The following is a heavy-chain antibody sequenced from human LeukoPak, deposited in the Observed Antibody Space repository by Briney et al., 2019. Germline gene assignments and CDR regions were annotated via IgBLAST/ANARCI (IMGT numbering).Heavy chain of an antibody. D-gene: IGHD1-26*01. CDR3: AAVTGSYYRIKSFDY. CDR1: GFTFTSSA. J-gene: IGHJ4*02. CDR2: IVVGSGNT. Sequence: SVKVSCKASGFTFTSSAMQWVRQARGQRLEWIGWIVVGSGNTNYAQKFQERVTITRDMSTSTAYMELSSLRSEDTAVYYCAAVTGSYYRIKSFDYWGQGTLVTVSS. V-gene: IGHV1-58*02.